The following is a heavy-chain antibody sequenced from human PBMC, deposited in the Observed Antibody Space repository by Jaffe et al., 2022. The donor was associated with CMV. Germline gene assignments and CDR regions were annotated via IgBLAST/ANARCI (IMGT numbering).Heavy chain of an antibody. D-gene: IGHD2-21*02. Sequence: QVQLVESGGGLVKPGGSLRLSCAASGFTFSDYYMSWIRQAPGKGLEWVSYISSSGSTIYYADSVKGRFTISRDNAKNSLYLQMNSLRAEDTAVYYCARDTRRGDCGGDCYWFAGWNDYWGQGTLVTVSS. CDR2: ISSSGSTI. V-gene: IGHV3-11*01. CDR3: ARDTRRGDCGGDCYWFAGWNDY. CDR1: GFTFSDYY. J-gene: IGHJ4*02.